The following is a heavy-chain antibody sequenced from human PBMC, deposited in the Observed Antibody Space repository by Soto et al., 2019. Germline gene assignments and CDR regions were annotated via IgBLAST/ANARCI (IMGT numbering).Heavy chain of an antibody. CDR2: ISAYNGNT. V-gene: IGHV1-18*01. Sequence: ASVKVSCKASGYTFTSYGISWVRQAPGQGLEWMGWISAYNGNTNYAQKLQGRVTMTTDTSTSTAYMELRSLRSDDTAVYYCAREGYDFWSGRGAHDVFDIWGQGTMVIVSS. J-gene: IGHJ3*02. CDR3: AREGYDFWSGRGAHDVFDI. CDR1: GYTFTSYG. D-gene: IGHD3-3*01.